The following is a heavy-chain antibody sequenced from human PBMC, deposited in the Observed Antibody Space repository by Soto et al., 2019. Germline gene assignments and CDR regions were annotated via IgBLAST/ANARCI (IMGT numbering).Heavy chain of an antibody. D-gene: IGHD3-22*01. Sequence: GGSLRLSCAASGFTFSSYGMHWVRQAPGKGLEWVAVISYDGSNKYYADSVKGRFTISRDNSKNTLYLQMNSLRAEDTAVYYCAKGRLYDSSGYRVYYYGMDVWGQGTTVTVSS. J-gene: IGHJ6*02. CDR1: GFTFSSYG. CDR2: ISYDGSNK. V-gene: IGHV3-30*18. CDR3: AKGRLYDSSGYRVYYYGMDV.